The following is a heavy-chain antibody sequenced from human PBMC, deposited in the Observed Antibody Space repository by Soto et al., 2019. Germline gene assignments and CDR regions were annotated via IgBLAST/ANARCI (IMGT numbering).Heavy chain of an antibody. CDR1: GGSISNYH. CDR2: IYYTGST. D-gene: IGHD6-19*01. J-gene: IGHJ5*02. Sequence: PSETLSLTCAVSGGSISNYHWSWIRQAPGKGLEWIGYIYYTGSTNYNPSLKSRATISLDTSKKQFSLKLSSVTAADTAVYYCARERLVPNCFDPWGQGTLVTV. CDR3: ARERLVPNCFDP. V-gene: IGHV4-59*01.